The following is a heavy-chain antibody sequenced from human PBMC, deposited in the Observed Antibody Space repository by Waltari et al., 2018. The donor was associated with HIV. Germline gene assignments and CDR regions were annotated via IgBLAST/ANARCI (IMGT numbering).Heavy chain of an antibody. D-gene: IGHD3-16*01. J-gene: IGHJ1*01. V-gene: IGHV6-1*01. CDR2: AYYRSECRH. CDR1: GASVSSSTAS. Sequence: QVHLQQSGPGLVAASHPIFLSCVIPGASVSSSTASWNWFRQFPAGCLEWLGKAYYRSECRHDYSISLKGRMVINPDTYKNQFSLHLSSVTPRDTATYYCVRDSYGFDIWGVGTLVTVPP. CDR3: VRDSYGFDI.